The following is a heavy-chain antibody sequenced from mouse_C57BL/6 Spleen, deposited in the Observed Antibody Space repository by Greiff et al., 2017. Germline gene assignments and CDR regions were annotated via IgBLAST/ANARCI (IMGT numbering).Heavy chain of an antibody. D-gene: IGHD2-4*01. CDR3: ARSMITTAMDY. Sequence: QVQLQQSGAELAKPGASVKLSCTASGYTFTSYWMHWVKQGPGQGLEWIGYINPSSGYTKYNQKFKDKATWTADKSSSTAYMQLSSLTYEDSAVYYCARSMITTAMDYWGQGTSVTVSS. V-gene: IGHV1-7*01. CDR2: INPSSGYT. CDR1: GYTFTSYW. J-gene: IGHJ4*01.